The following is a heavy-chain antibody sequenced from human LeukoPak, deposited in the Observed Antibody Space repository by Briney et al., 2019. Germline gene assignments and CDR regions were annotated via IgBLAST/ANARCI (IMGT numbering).Heavy chain of an antibody. CDR1: GFTFSSYR. Sequence: QTGGSLRLSCAASGFTFSSYRMDWVRQAPGKGLKWVASITATGGTKFYADSVKGRFTISRDNANNSLYLQMNDLRVEDTAVYYCARDSGPLFDPWGHGTLVTVSS. CDR3: ARDSGPLFDP. J-gene: IGHJ5*02. D-gene: IGHD7-27*01. CDR2: ITATGGTK. V-gene: IGHV3-48*04.